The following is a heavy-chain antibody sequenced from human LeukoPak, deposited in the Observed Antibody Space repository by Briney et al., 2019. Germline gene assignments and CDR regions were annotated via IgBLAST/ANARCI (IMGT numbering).Heavy chain of an antibody. D-gene: IGHD1-14*01. CDR2: IYYSGST. V-gene: IGHV4-59*01. CDR1: GGFISTYY. CDR3: ATSISGTTYAFDI. J-gene: IGHJ3*02. Sequence: SETLSLTCTVSGGFISTYYWSWIRLPPGKGLEWIGYIYYSGSTNYNPSLKSRVTISVDTSKNQFSLKLTSVTAADTAVYYCATSISGTTYAFDIWGQGTMVTVSS.